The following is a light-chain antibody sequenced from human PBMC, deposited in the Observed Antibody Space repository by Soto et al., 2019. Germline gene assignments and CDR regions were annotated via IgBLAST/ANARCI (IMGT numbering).Light chain of an antibody. CDR1: TSNIGSST. CDR3: AAWDDSLTGLL. V-gene: IGLV1-44*01. Sequence: QSVLTQPPSASGTPGQRVTISCSGSTSNIGSSTVNWYQHLPGSAPKLLICSNNQRPSGVPDRFSGSKSGTSASLAVSGLRPEDEGDYYCAAWDDSLTGLLFGGGTKLTVL. CDR2: SNN. J-gene: IGLJ3*02.